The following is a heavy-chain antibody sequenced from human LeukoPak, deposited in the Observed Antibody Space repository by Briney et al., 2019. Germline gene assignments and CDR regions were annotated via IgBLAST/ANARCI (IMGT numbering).Heavy chain of an antibody. CDR1: GFTFSSYW. D-gene: IGHD6-19*01. CDR3: AKDDTSSGWYFLDY. CDR2: INHNGNVN. V-gene: IGHV3-7*03. Sequence: GGSLRLSCAASGFTFSSYWMNWARQAPGKGLEWVASINHNGNVNYYVDSVKGRFTISRDNSKNTLYLQMNSLRAEDTAVYYCAKDDTSSGWYFLDYWGQGTLVTVSS. J-gene: IGHJ4*02.